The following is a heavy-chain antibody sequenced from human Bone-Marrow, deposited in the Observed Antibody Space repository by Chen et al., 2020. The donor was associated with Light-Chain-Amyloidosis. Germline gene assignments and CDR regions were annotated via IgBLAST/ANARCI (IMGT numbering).Heavy chain of an antibody. Sequence: CTFSGFSLSTSGMCVSWIRQPPGKALEWLALIDWDDDKYYSTSLKTRLTISKDTSKNQVVLTMTNMDPVDTATYYCARTTLTTVSNWFDPWGQGTLVTVSS. D-gene: IGHD4-4*01. J-gene: IGHJ5*02. CDR1: GFSLSTSGMC. CDR3: ARTTLTTVSNWFDP. CDR2: IDWDDDK. V-gene: IGHV2-70*01.